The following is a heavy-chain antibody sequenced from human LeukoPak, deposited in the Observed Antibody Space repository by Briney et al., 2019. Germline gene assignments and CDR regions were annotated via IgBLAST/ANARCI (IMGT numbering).Heavy chain of an antibody. CDR2: IGGSGQNT. V-gene: IGHV3-23*01. J-gene: IGHJ2*01. D-gene: IGHD4-17*01. CDR3: AKTVTTQAYYWYFDL. Sequence: GGSLRLSCAASGFTFSIYAMSWVRQAPGKGLEWVSAIGGSGQNTNYADSVKGRFTISRDNSRNTLYLDMNILRAEDTAVYYCAKTVTTQAYYWYFDLWGRSTLVTVSS. CDR1: GFTFSIYA.